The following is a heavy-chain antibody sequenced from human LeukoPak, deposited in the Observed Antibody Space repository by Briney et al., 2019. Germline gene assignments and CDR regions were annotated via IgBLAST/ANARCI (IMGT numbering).Heavy chain of an antibody. Sequence: GASVKVSCKASGGTFSSYAISWVRQAPGQGLEWMGGIIPIFGTANYAQKFQGRVTITADESTSTAYMELSSLRSEDTAVYYCARGGSGSYSEYFQHWGQGTLVTVSS. CDR2: IIPIFGTA. V-gene: IGHV1-69*13. CDR3: ARGGSGSYSEYFQH. D-gene: IGHD1-26*01. CDR1: GGTFSSYA. J-gene: IGHJ1*01.